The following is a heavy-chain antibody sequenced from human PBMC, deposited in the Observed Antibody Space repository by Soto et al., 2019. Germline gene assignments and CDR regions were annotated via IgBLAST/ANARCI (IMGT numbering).Heavy chain of an antibody. CDR3: ARGSSRWDY. D-gene: IGHD6-13*01. V-gene: IGHV4-4*07. CDR1: GGSISSFY. Sequence: QVQLQESGPGLVKPSETLSLTCTVSGGSISSFYWSWIRQPAGKGLAWIGRIYSGGSNNYNPSLKSRVTMSVDTSKNPFSLRLSSVTAADTAMYYCARGSSRWDYCGQGTLVTVSS. J-gene: IGHJ4*02. CDR2: IYSGGSN.